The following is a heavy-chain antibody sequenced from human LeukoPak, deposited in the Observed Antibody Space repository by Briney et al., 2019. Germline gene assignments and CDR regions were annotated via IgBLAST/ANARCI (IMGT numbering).Heavy chain of an antibody. Sequence: SETLSLTCTVSGGSIRSGGYYWSWIRQHPGKGLEWIGFIYYSGSTYYNPSLKSRVTFSVDTSKNQFSLKLSSVNAADTAVYYCARAVYDYIWGSYRFDYWGQGTLVTVSS. J-gene: IGHJ4*02. D-gene: IGHD3-16*02. CDR1: GGSIRSGGYY. CDR2: IYYSGST. V-gene: IGHV4-31*03. CDR3: ARAVYDYIWGSYRFDY.